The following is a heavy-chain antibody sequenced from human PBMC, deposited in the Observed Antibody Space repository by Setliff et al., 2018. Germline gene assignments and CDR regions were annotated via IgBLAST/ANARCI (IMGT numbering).Heavy chain of an antibody. Sequence: GGSLRLSCAASGLAFSIYGIYWFRHTPGKGLEWVAYIRYDGSKKDYADHVRGRFTISRDDSKNTVSLEMNGLRVEDTAVYYCAKEIQARRGPVYDSSALAFDYWGQGTLVTVSS. V-gene: IGHV3-30*02. J-gene: IGHJ4*01. CDR1: GLAFSIYG. CDR3: AKEIQARRGPVYDSSALAFDY. CDR2: IRYDGSKK. D-gene: IGHD3-22*01.